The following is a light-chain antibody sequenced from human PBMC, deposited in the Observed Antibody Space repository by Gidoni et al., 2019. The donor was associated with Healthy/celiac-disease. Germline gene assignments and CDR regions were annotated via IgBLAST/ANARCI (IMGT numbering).Light chain of an antibody. Sequence: EIVMTQSPATLSVSPGERATLSCRASQSVSSNLAWYQQKPGQAPRLLIYGASTRATGIPARFSGSGSGTEFTLTISSLQSEDFAVYYCQQYNNWPITFGQXTRLEIK. J-gene: IGKJ5*01. V-gene: IGKV3-15*01. CDR3: QQYNNWPIT. CDR2: GAS. CDR1: QSVSSN.